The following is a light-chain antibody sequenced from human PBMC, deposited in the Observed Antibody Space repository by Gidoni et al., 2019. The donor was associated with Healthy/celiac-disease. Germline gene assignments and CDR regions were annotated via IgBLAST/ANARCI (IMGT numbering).Light chain of an antibody. CDR2: DAS. CDR3: QQRSNWPPPT. CDR1: QSVSSY. J-gene: IGKJ4*01. Sequence: EIVLTQSPATLSLSPGERATLSCRASQSVSSYLAWYQQKPGQAPRLLIHDASNKATGIPARFSGSGSGTDSTLTISSLDPQDFAVYYCQQRSNWPPPTFGGGTKVEIK. V-gene: IGKV3-11*01.